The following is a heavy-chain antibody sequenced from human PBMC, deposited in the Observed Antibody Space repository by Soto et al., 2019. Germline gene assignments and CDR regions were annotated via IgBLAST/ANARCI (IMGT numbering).Heavy chain of an antibody. D-gene: IGHD3-10*01. Sequence: ASVKVSCKASGYTFTGYYMHWVRQAPGQGLEWMGWINPNSGGTNYAQKFQGWVTMTRDTSISTAYMELSRLRSDDTAVYYCGRDCNSADYYGMDVWGQGTTVTVS. J-gene: IGHJ6*02. CDR3: GRDCNSADYYGMDV. CDR1: GYTFTGYY. V-gene: IGHV1-2*04. CDR2: INPNSGGT.